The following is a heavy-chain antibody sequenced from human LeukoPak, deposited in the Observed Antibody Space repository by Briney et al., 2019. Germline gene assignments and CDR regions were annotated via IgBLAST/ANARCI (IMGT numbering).Heavy chain of an antibody. D-gene: IGHD4-17*01. Sequence: DGSNKYYPDSVRGRFTVSRDNSKNTLDLQINSLRAEDTAVYYCARARTLYGDYYYGMDVWGQGTTVIVS. CDR3: ARARTLYGDYYYGMDV. J-gene: IGHJ6*02. V-gene: IGHV3-30-3*01. CDR2: DGSNK.